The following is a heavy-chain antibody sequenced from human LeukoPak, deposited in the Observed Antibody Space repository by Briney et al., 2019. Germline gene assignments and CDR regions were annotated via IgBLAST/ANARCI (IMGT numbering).Heavy chain of an antibody. CDR3: AKAYYGDYYDY. J-gene: IGHJ4*02. D-gene: IGHD4-17*01. Sequence: QPGGSLRLSCAASGFPFSTNAMTWVRQAPGKGLEWVSAISGSGGSTYYADSVKGRSTISRDNSKNTLYLQMNSLRAEDTAVYYCAKAYYGDYYDYWGQGTLVTVSS. CDR1: GFPFSTNA. V-gene: IGHV3-23*01. CDR2: ISGSGGST.